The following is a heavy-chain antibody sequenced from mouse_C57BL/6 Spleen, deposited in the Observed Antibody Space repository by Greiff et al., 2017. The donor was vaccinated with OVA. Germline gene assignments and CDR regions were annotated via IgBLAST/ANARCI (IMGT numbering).Heavy chain of an antibody. D-gene: IGHD2-2*01. CDR3: ADLYYGYDGGYAMDY. CDR2: ISSGSSTI. J-gene: IGHJ4*01. CDR1: GFTFSDYG. Sequence: EVKLVESGGGLVKPGGSLKLSCAASGFTFSDYGMHWVRQAPEKGLEWVAYISSGSSTIYYADTVKGRFTLSRDNAKNTLFLQMTSLRSEDTAVYYCADLYYGYDGGYAMDYWGQGTSVTVSS. V-gene: IGHV5-17*01.